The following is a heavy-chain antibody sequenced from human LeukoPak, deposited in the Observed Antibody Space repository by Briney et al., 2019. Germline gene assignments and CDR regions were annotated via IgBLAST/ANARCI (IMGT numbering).Heavy chain of an antibody. CDR2: ISAYNGNT. J-gene: IGHJ4*02. D-gene: IGHD5-18*01. CDR3: ARVRYSYGYWHFDC. CDR1: GYTFTSYG. Sequence: GASVKVSCKASGYTFTSYGISWVRQAPGQGLEWMGWISAYNGNTNYAQMLQGGVTMTTDTSTSTAYMELRSLRSDDTAVYYCARVRYSYGYWHFDCWGQGTLVTVSS. V-gene: IGHV1-18*01.